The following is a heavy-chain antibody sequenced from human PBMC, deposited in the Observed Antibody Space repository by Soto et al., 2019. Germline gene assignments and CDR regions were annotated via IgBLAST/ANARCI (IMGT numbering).Heavy chain of an antibody. CDR3: ALFESEDDVWGSCRS. CDR2: IIPLFGKP. V-gene: IGHV1-69*13. Sequence: SVKVSCKVSGGIFSNYGFSWVRQAPGQGLEWMGGIIPLFGKPSYAQKFQGRLIISADASTNRAYLDLYSLTTEDAGIYYCALFESEDDVWGSCRSWGQVTSVTVSA. D-gene: IGHD3-16*01. CDR1: GGIFSNYG. J-gene: IGHJ5*02.